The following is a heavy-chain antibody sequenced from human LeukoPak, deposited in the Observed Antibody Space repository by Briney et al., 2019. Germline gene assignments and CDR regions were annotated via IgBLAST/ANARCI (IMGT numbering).Heavy chain of an antibody. CDR3: AAIKYYDGPGQIVDY. CDR2: IYYSGNT. CDR1: GGSISGSDYY. D-gene: IGHD3-16*01. Sequence: SETLSLTCSVSGGSISGSDYYWGFIRQPPGEGLEWVASIYYSGNTYYNPSLKSRVTISVDTSKNHFSLKVNSVTAADTAVYYCAAIKYYDGPGQIVDYWGQGTLITVSS. J-gene: IGHJ4*02. V-gene: IGHV4-39*07.